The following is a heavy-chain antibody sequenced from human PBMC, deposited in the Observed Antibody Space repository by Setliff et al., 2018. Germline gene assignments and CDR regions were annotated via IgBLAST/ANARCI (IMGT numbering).Heavy chain of an antibody. D-gene: IGHD3-22*01. CDR1: GGIFNSFS. CDR3: AYDSSGYYPGY. CDR2: ISAYSDDT. V-gene: IGHV1-18*01. J-gene: IGHJ4*02. Sequence: ASVKVSCKASGGIFNSFSITWVRQAPGQGLEWMGWISAYSDDTKYAEKFQGRVTMTMDTSTGTAYMELRSLRSDDTAVYICAYDSSGYYPGYWGQGTLVTVSS.